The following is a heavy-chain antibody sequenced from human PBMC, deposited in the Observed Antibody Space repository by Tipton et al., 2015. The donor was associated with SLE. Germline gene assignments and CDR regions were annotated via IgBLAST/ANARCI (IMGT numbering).Heavy chain of an antibody. CDR3: ARAPGSSSIDY. Sequence: TLPLTCTVSGGSISSYYWSWIRQSPGKGLEWIGYIYYSGSTNYNPSLKSRVTISIDTSKNQFSLKLSSVTAADTAVYYCARAPGSSSIDYWGQGTLVTVSS. J-gene: IGHJ4*02. CDR2: IYYSGST. CDR1: GGSISSYY. V-gene: IGHV4-59*01. D-gene: IGHD6-13*01.